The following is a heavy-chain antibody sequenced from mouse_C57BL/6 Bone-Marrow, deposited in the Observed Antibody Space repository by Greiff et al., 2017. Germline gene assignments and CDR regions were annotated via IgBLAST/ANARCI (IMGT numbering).Heavy chain of an antibody. CDR1: GYTFTSYW. J-gene: IGHJ1*03. V-gene: IGHV1-55*01. CDR3: ARSGYDYGYCDV. D-gene: IGHD2-3*01. Sequence: QVQLQQPGAELVKPGASVKMSCKASGYTFTSYWITWVKQRPGQGLEWIGDIYPGSGSTNYNEKFKSKATLTVDTSSSTAYMQLSSLTSEDSAVYYCARSGYDYGYCDVWGTGTTVTVAS. CDR2: IYPGSGST.